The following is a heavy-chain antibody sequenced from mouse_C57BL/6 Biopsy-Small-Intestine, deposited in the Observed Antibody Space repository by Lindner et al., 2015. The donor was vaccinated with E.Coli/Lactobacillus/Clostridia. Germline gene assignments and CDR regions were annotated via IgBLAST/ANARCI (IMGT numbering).Heavy chain of an antibody. J-gene: IGHJ3*01. CDR1: GYTFTNYW. CDR3: ARFNYDYDGAY. V-gene: IGHV1-55*01. D-gene: IGHD2-4*01. CDR2: IYPGSGST. Sequence: VQLQESGAELVKPGASVKMSCKASGYTFTNYWITWVKQRPGQGLEWIGDIYPGSGSTNYNEKFKRKATLTVDTSSSTAYMQLSSLTSEDSAVYYCARFNYDYDGAYWGQGTLVTVSA.